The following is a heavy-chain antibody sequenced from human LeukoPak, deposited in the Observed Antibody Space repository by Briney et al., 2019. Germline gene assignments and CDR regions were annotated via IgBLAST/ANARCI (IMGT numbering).Heavy chain of an antibody. Sequence: SETLSLTCAVDGGSFSGYYWSWIRQPPGGGVEWVGEINHSGSTNYNPSLKSRVTISVDTSKNQFSLKLSSVTAADTAVYYCARATWIQLWLIDYWGQGTLVTVSS. CDR3: ARATWIQLWLIDY. CDR1: GGSFSGYY. J-gene: IGHJ4*02. V-gene: IGHV4-34*01. D-gene: IGHD5-18*01. CDR2: INHSGST.